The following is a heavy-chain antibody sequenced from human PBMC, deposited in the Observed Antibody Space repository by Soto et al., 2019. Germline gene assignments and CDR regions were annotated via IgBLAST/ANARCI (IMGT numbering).Heavy chain of an antibody. CDR2: TYYRSKWYY. Sequence: SQTLSLTCAISGDSVSIKSAAWNWIRQSTSRGLEWLGRTYYRSKWYYDYADSVKSRITINSDTSKNQFSLQLNSVTPEDTAVYYCARDPGYSLDYWGQGTLVTVSS. D-gene: IGHD5-18*01. CDR3: ARDPGYSLDY. CDR1: GDSVSIKSAA. J-gene: IGHJ4*02. V-gene: IGHV6-1*01.